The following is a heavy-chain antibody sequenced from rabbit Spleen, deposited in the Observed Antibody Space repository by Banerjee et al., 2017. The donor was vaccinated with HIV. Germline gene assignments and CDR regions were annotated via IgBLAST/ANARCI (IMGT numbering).Heavy chain of an antibody. CDR2: IDGSSSGFS. Sequence: QSLEESGGDLVKPGASLILTCTASGFSFSSSDYMCWVRQAPGKGLEWISCIDGSSSGFSYSATWAEGRLTISKPSSTTVTLQITSLTVAGTAAYFCARDTGSCFSSYELGLWGPGTLVTVS. V-gene: IGHV1S40*01. CDR1: GFSFSSSDY. D-gene: IGHD8-1*01. CDR3: ARDTGSCFSSYELGL. J-gene: IGHJ4*02.